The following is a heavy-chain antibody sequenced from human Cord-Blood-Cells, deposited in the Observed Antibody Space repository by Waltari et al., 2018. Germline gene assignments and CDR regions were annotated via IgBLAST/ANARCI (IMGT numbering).Heavy chain of an antibody. D-gene: IGHD6-6*01. J-gene: IGHJ2*01. V-gene: IGHV1-69-2*01. CDR1: GYTFTDYY. CDR2: VDAEDGEK. CDR3: ATFDGYSSSSWYFDL. Sequence: EVQLVQSGAEVKKPGATVKISCKVSGYTFTDYYMHWVQQAPGKGLEWMGFVDAEDGEKIYEKKFQGRVTRTADTSTDTAYMELSSLRSEDTAVYYCATFDGYSSSSWYFDLWGRGTLVTVSS.